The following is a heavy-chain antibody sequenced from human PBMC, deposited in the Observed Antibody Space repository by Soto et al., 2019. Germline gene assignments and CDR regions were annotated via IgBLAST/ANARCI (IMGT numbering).Heavy chain of an antibody. J-gene: IGHJ4*02. CDR1: GFTFSXXX. CDR2: ISGSGGST. Sequence: GXLXXSCAAXGFTFSXXXXXXVRQAPGKGLEWVSAISGSGGSTYYSDSVKGRFTISRDNAKNSVSLQMNNLTAEDTAVYYCTREDRKIIPAVADFWGQGTLVTVSS. V-gene: IGHV3-23*01. CDR3: TREDRKIIPAVADF. D-gene: IGHD6-19*01.